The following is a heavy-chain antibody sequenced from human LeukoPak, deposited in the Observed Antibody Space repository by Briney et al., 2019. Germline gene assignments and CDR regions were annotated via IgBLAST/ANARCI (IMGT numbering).Heavy chain of an antibody. CDR1: GFTFRNSA. Sequence: GGSLRLSCAASGFTFRNSAMSWVRQAPGKGLEWVSTISGTGVGTFYADSVKGRLTISRDNPKNTLYLQMNSPRAEDTAVYYCAKNNWNDMPFVDYWGQGTLVTVSS. V-gene: IGHV3-23*01. J-gene: IGHJ4*02. CDR3: AKNNWNDMPFVDY. D-gene: IGHD1-20*01. CDR2: ISGTGVGT.